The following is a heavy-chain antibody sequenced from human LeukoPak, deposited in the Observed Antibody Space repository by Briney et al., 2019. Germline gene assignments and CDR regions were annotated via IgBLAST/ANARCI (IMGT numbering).Heavy chain of an antibody. Sequence: GASVKVSCKASGYTFTSYGISWVRQAPGQGLEWMGWISAYNGNTNYAQKLQGRVIMTTDTSTSTAYMELRSLRSDDTAVYYCARGLLRYFDWLSPADYWGQGTLVTVSS. CDR2: ISAYNGNT. V-gene: IGHV1-18*01. D-gene: IGHD3-9*01. CDR1: GYTFTSYG. J-gene: IGHJ4*02. CDR3: ARGLLRYFDWLSPADY.